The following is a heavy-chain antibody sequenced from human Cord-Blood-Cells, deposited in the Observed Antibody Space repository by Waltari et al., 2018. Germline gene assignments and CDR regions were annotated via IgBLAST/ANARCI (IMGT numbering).Heavy chain of an antibody. Sequence: QVQLVVSGGAVVQPGRSPRLDCAACGFAVSIFGMHWVCQAPGKGLEWVAVISYDGSNKYYADSVKGRFTISRDNSKNTLYLQMNSLRAEDTAVYYCAKHKGDYDAFDIWGQGTMVTVSS. V-gene: IGHV3-30*18. CDR1: GFAVSIFG. D-gene: IGHD4-17*01. CDR3: AKHKGDYDAFDI. J-gene: IGHJ3*02. CDR2: ISYDGSNK.